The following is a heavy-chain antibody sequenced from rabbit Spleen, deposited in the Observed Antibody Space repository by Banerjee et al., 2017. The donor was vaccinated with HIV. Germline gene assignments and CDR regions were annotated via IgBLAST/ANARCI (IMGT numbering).Heavy chain of an antibody. D-gene: IGHD1-1*01. CDR1: GFDFSTYS. Sequence: QEQLVESGGGLVQPGGSLKLSCKASGFDFSTYSMSWVRQAPGKGLEWITCINMVTGKSVYASWAKGRFIMSRTSSTTVTLQMTSLTAADTATYFCARDLVAVIGWNFNLWGPGTLVTVS. CDR3: ARDLVAVIGWNFNL. CDR2: INMVTGKS. J-gene: IGHJ4*01. V-gene: IGHV1S45*01.